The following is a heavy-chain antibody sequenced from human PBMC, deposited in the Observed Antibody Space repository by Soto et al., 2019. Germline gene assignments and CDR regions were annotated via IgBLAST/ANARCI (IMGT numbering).Heavy chain of an antibody. CDR2: ISHTGIT. D-gene: IGHD3-10*01. J-gene: IGHJ4*02. Sequence: WTWIRQPPGKGLEWISYISHTGITNYNSSLKSRVTMSVDTSKNQFSLRVSSLTAADTAVYYCARKEYYFDYWGQGILVTVSS. CDR3: ARKEYYFDY. V-gene: IGHV4-59*01.